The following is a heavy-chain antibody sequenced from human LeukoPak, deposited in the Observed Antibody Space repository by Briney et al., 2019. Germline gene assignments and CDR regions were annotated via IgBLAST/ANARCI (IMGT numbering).Heavy chain of an antibody. J-gene: IGHJ4*02. CDR1: GGTFSSYA. CDR2: IIPIFGTA. V-gene: IGHV1-69*13. CDR3: ASGDYNWNEFDY. Sequence: SVKVSCKASGGTFSSYAISWVRQAPGQGLEWMGGIIPIFGTANYAQKFQGRVTITADEPTSTAYMELSSLRSEDTAVYYCASGDYNWNEFDYWGQGTLVTVSS. D-gene: IGHD1-1*01.